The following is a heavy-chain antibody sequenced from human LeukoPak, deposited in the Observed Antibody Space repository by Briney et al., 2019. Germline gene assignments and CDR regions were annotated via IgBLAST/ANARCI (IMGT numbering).Heavy chain of an antibody. V-gene: IGHV1-18*01. J-gene: IGHJ4*02. Sequence: GASVKVPCKASGYNFRNYGIGWVRQAPRQGLEWMGWITAGNGNTNYAQKVQGRVTMTTDTSTTTAYIEVRSLTSDDTAVYYCARAERQNFDWLLDFDFWGQGTLVTVSS. CDR2: ITAGNGNT. CDR1: GYNFRNYG. CDR3: ARAERQNFDWLLDFDF. D-gene: IGHD3-9*01.